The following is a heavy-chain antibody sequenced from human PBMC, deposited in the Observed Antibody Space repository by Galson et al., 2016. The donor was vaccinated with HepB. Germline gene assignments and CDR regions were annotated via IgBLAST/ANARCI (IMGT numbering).Heavy chain of an antibody. CDR2: IYDSGST. J-gene: IGHJ6*02. D-gene: IGHD4-17*01. Sequence: LSLTCNVSGASISNGEFYWNWVRQPPGKGLEWIGYIYDSGSTYYNPSLKSRVTISVDTAKNQFSLKLSSVTAADTAVYYCYDYDDYYGMDVWGQGTTVTVSS. CDR3: YDYDDYYGMDV. V-gene: IGHV4-30-4*01. CDR1: GASISNGEFY.